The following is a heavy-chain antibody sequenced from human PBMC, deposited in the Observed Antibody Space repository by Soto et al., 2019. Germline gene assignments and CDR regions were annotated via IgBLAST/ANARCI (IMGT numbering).Heavy chain of an antibody. D-gene: IGHD3-22*01. CDR2: IIPIFGTA. V-gene: IGHV1-69*12. CDR1: GGTFSSYA. Sequence: QVQLVQSGAEVKKPGSSVKVSCKASGGTFSSYAISWVRQAPGQGLEWMGGIIPIFGTANYAQKFQGRVTMTADESTSTAYMELSSLRSEDTAVYYCAREGYYYDSSGYRQRRIYYYYGMDVWGQGTTVTVSS. J-gene: IGHJ6*02. CDR3: AREGYYYDSSGYRQRRIYYYYGMDV.